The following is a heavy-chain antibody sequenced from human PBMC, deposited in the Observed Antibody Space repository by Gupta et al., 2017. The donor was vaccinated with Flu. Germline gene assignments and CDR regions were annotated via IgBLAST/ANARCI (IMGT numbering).Heavy chain of an antibody. CDR3: ANHPGGYSSSWYFDY. V-gene: IGHV3-23*01. D-gene: IGHD6-13*01. CDR2: ISGSGGST. Sequence: EVQLLESGGGLVQPGGSLRLSCAASGFTFSSYAMSWVRQAPGKGLEWVSAISGSGGSTYYADSGKGRFTISRDNSKNTLYLQMNSLRAEDTAVYYCANHPGGYSSSWYFDYWGQGTLVTVSS. CDR1: GFTFSSYA. J-gene: IGHJ4*02.